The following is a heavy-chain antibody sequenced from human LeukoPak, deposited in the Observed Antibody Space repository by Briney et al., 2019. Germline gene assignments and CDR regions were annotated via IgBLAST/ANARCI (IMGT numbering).Heavy chain of an antibody. CDR2: ISGSGGST. V-gene: IGHV3-23*01. D-gene: IGHD6-13*01. CDR1: GFTFSSYA. CDR3: AKGTAWFIAAAGRGYFDY. Sequence: GGSLRLSCAASGFTFSSYAMSWVRQAPGKGLEWVSAISGSGGSTYYADSVKGRFTISRGNSKNTLYLQMNSLRAEDTAVYYCAKGTAWFIAAAGRGYFDYWGQGTLVTVSS. J-gene: IGHJ4*02.